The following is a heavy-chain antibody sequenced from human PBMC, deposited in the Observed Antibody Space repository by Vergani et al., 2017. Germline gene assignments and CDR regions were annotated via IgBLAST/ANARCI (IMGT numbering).Heavy chain of an antibody. CDR2: ISSSSSYR. CDR3: ARAAGGFIDYYYYYMDV. CDR1: GFTFSSYS. V-gene: IGHV3-21*01. J-gene: IGHJ6*03. D-gene: IGHD5-12*01. Sequence: EVQLVESGGGLVKPGGSLRLSCAASGFTFSSYSMNWVRQAPGKGLEWVSSISSSSSYRYYADSVKGRFTLSRDNAKNSLYLKMSSLRAVDTAVYYFARAAGGFIDYYYYYMDVWGKGTTVTVSS.